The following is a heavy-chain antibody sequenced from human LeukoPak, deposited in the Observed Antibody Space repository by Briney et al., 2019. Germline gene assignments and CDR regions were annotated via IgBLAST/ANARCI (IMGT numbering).Heavy chain of an antibody. J-gene: IGHJ4*02. Sequence: GGSLRLSCAASGFTFSSYGMHWVRQAPGKGLEWVAFIRYDGSNKYYADSVRGRFTISRDNSKNTLYLQMNSLRAEDTAMYYCAKGRGAAAGYDTDYWGQGTLVTVSS. D-gene: IGHD6-13*01. V-gene: IGHV3-30*02. CDR3: AKGRGAAAGYDTDY. CDR1: GFTFSSYG. CDR2: IRYDGSNK.